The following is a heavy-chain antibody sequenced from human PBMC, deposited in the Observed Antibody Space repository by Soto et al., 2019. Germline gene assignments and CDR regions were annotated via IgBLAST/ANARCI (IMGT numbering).Heavy chain of an antibody. D-gene: IGHD6-13*01. CDR1: GLTISSASYH. V-gene: IGHV4-31*03. CDR3: ARYRISGSWSKFDY. J-gene: IGHJ4*02. CDR2: IYYNGST. Sequence: SETLSLTCIVSGLTISSASYHWIWIRHHPGKGLEWVGNIYYNGSTYYSPSLKSRVTVWFDTSKNQFSLRLTSVTAADTAVYYCARYRISGSWSKFDYWGQGTRVTVSS.